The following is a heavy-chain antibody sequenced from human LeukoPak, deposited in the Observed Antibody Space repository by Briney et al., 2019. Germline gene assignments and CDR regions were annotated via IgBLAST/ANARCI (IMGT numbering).Heavy chain of an antibody. CDR1: GGSISGYY. J-gene: IGHJ4*02. V-gene: IGHV4-59*08. CDR3: ARHYYDRSDSYSFDY. D-gene: IGHD3-22*01. CDR2: ILSSGST. Sequence: SETLSLTCTVSGGSISGYYWSWIRQPPGKGLEWIGYILSSGSTNYNPSLKSRVTISEDTSVNQFSLKLSSVTAADTAVYYCARHYYDRSDSYSFDYWGQGTLGTVSS.